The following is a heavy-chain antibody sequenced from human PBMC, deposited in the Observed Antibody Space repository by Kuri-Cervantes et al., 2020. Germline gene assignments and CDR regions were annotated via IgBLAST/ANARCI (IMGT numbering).Heavy chain of an antibody. J-gene: IGHJ5*02. CDR3: ARSLHDSSGYLNWFDP. V-gene: IGHV1-18*04. CDR1: GYTFTNYG. CDR2: ISTYNGDT. D-gene: IGHD3-22*01. Sequence: ASVKVSCKASGYTFTNYGISWVRQAPGQGLEWMGWISTYNGDTNYAQKLQGRVTMTTDTSTSTAYMELRSLRSEDTAVYYCARSLHDSSGYLNWFDPWGQGTLVTVSS.